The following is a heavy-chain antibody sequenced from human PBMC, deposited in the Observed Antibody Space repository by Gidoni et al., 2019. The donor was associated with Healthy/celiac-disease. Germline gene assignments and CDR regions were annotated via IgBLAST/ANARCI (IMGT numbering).Heavy chain of an antibody. CDR2: INHSGST. D-gene: IGHD5-18*01. CDR3: ARGSGYSYGYSWNYYDRTTGRLFDY. Sequence: QVQLQQWGAGLLKPSETLSLTCAVYGGSFSGYYWSWIRQPPGKGLEWIGEINHSGSTNYNPSLKSRVTISVDTSKNQFSLKLSSVTAADTAVYYCARGSGYSYGYSWNYYDRTTGRLFDYWGQGTLVTVSS. V-gene: IGHV4-34*01. J-gene: IGHJ4*02. CDR1: GGSFSGYY.